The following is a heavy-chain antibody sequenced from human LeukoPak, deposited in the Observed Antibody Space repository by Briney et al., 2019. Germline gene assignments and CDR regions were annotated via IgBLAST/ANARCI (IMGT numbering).Heavy chain of an antibody. J-gene: IGHJ4*02. CDR1: GYTFTGYY. CDR3: ARVGEYGSGSYLYY. CDR2: INPNSGGT. Sequence: AASVTVSCKASGYTFTGYYIHWVRQAPGQGLEWMGWINPNSGGTNYAQKFQGRVTMTRDTSISTAYMDLSRLRSDDTALYYCARVGEYGSGSYLYYWGQGALVIVSS. V-gene: IGHV1-2*02. D-gene: IGHD3-10*01.